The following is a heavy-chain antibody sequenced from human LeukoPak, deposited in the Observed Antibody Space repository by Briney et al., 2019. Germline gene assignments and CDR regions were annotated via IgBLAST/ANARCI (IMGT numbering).Heavy chain of an antibody. Sequence: SQTLSLTCTVSGGSISSGGYYWSWIRQPPGKGLEWIGEINHSGSTNYNPSLKSRVTISVDTSKNQFSLKLSSVTAADTAVYYCASSYDYGDYLYYFDYWGQGTLVTVSS. V-gene: IGHV4-30-2*01. CDR2: INHSGST. CDR3: ASSYDYGDYLYYFDY. CDR1: GGSISSGGYY. J-gene: IGHJ4*02. D-gene: IGHD4-17*01.